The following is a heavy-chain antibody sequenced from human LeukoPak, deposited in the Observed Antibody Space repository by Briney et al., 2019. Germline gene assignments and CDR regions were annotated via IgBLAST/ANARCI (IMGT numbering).Heavy chain of an antibody. V-gene: IGHV3-9*03. Sequence: GGSLRLSCAASGFTFDDYAMHWVRQAPGKGLEWVSGISWNSGSIGYADSVKGRFTISRDNAKNSLYLQMNSLRAEDMALYYCAKGGQAVAGTWFDYWGQGTLVTVTP. D-gene: IGHD6-19*01. CDR3: AKGGQAVAGTWFDY. CDR2: ISWNSGSI. J-gene: IGHJ4*02. CDR1: GFTFDDYA.